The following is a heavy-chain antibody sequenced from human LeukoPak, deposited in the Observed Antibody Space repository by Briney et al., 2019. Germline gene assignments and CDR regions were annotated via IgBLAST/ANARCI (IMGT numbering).Heavy chain of an antibody. CDR2: INHSGST. CDR3: ARGRPAYYGMDV. CDR1: GGXFSGYY. V-gene: IGHV4-34*01. J-gene: IGHJ6*02. Sequence: SETLSLTCAVYGGXFSGYYWSWIRQPPGKGLEWIGEINHSGSTNYNPSLKSRVTISVDTSKNQFSLKLSSVTAADTAVYYCARGRPAYYGMDVWGQGTTVTVSS.